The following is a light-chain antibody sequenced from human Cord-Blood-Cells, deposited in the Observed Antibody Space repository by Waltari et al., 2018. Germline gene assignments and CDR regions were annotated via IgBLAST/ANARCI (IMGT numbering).Light chain of an antibody. CDR1: QSVSSY. J-gene: IGKJ2*01. Sequence: EIVLTQSPATLSLSPGERATLSCRASQSVSSYLAWYQQKHGQAPRLLIYDASNRATGIPARFSGSGSGTDFTLTISSLEPEDFAVYHCQQRSNWPPMYTFGQGTKLEIK. CDR3: QQRSNWPPMYT. V-gene: IGKV3-11*01. CDR2: DAS.